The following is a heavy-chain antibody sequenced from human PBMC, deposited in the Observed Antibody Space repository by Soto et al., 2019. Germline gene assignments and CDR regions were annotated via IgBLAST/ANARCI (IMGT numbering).Heavy chain of an antibody. V-gene: IGHV3-23*01. CDR2: ISGSGGST. D-gene: IGHD2-21*01. J-gene: IGHJ4*02. Sequence: PGGSLRLSCAASGFTFSSYAMSWVRQAPGKGLEWVSAISGSGGSTYYADSVKGRFTISRDNSKNALYLQMNSLRAEDTAVYYCAKDRGMTFSFEFAGEFDYWGQGPLVTVSS. CDR1: GFTFSSYA. CDR3: AKDRGMTFSFEFAGEFDY.